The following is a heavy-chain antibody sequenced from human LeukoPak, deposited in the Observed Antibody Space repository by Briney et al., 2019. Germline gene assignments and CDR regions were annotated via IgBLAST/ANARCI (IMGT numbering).Heavy chain of an antibody. CDR1: GYTFTGYY. CDR3: ARLRRPIAAAGRDAFDI. Sequence: GASVKVSCKASGYTFTGYYMHWLRQAPGQGLEWMGWINPNSGGTNYAQKFQGRVTMTRDTSISTAYMELSRLRSDDTAVYYCARLRRPIAAAGRDAFDIWGQGTMVTVSS. CDR2: INPNSGGT. D-gene: IGHD6-13*01. V-gene: IGHV1-2*02. J-gene: IGHJ3*02.